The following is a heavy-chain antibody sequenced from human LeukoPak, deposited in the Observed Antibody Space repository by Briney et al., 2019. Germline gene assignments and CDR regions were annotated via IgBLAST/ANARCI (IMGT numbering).Heavy chain of an antibody. J-gene: IGHJ4*02. V-gene: IGHV3-23*01. CDR3: AKIRSRTTVTTRYFDY. CDR1: GGSFSGYY. Sequence: PSETLSLTCAVYGGSFSGYYWSWIRQAPGKGLEWVSAISGSGGSTYYADSVKGRFTISRDNSKNTLYLQMNSLRAEDTAVYYCAKIRSRTTVTTRYFDYWGQGTLVTVSS. D-gene: IGHD4-17*01. CDR2: ISGSGGST.